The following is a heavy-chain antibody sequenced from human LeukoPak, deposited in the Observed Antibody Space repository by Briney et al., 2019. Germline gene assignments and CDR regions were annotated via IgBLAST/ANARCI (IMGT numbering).Heavy chain of an antibody. Sequence: GSLLLSCAASGFTFSGYGMHWVRQAPGKGLEWVAVIWYDGSKAYYVDSVKGRFTISRDNSKNTLYLQMNSLRVDDTGVYYCARFEGLVAGLDQWGRGTLVTVSS. CDR2: IWYDGSKA. CDR1: GFTFSGYG. D-gene: IGHD6-19*01. CDR3: ARFEGLVAGLDQ. J-gene: IGHJ5*02. V-gene: IGHV3-33*01.